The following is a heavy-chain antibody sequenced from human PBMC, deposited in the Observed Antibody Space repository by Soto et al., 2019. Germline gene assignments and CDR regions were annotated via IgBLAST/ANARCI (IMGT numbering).Heavy chain of an antibody. Sequence: HVQLVQSGAEVKKPGASVKVSCKASGYTFTDFGIGWVRQAPGQGLEWVGWIGAFNGNTDYAQKFKGRVTRTADPPTSTAYMELRSLISDDTALYSCVRLCDSFGYRVSYYFDHWGQGTLVTVSS. J-gene: IGHJ4*02. D-gene: IGHD3-22*01. CDR1: GYTFTDFG. V-gene: IGHV1-18*01. CDR3: VRLCDSFGYRVSYYFDH. CDR2: IGAFNGNT.